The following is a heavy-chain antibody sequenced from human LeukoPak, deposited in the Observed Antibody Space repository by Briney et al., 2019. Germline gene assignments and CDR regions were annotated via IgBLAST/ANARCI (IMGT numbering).Heavy chain of an antibody. J-gene: IGHJ4*02. D-gene: IGHD1-26*01. CDR1: GYTFTSYY. V-gene: IGHV1-46*01. CDR2: INPSGGST. Sequence: GASVKVSCKASGYTFTSYYMHWVRQAPGQGLEWMGIINPSGGSTSCAQKFQGRVTMTRDTSTSTVYMELSSLRSEDTAVYYCARDPVGATTPDYWGQGTLVTVSS. CDR3: ARDPVGATTPDY.